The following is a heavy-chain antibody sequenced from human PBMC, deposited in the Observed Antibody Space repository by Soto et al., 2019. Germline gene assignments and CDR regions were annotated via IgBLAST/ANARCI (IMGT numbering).Heavy chain of an antibody. CDR3: AREDTRSYGSGSYLNYYYYGLDV. J-gene: IGHJ6*02. CDR2: IKQDGSEK. Sequence: GGSLRLPCAAPGFTFSSYWMSWVRQAPGKGLGWVANIKQDGSEKYYVDSVKGRFTISRDNAKNSLYLQMNSLRAEDTAVYYCAREDTRSYGSGSYLNYYYYGLDVWGQGTTVTVSS. D-gene: IGHD3-10*01. V-gene: IGHV3-7*03. CDR1: GFTFSSYW.